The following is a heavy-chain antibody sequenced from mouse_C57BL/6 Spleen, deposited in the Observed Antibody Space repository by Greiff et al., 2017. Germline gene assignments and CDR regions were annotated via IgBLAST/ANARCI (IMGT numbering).Heavy chain of an antibody. J-gene: IGHJ2*01. V-gene: IGHV1-18*01. Sequence: EVQLQESGPELVKPGASVKIPCKASGYTFTDYNMDWVKQSHGKSLEWIGDINPNNGGTIYNQKFKGKATLTVDKSSSTAYMELRSLTSEDTAVYYCARGDSNYGGHFDYWGQGTTLTVSS. D-gene: IGHD2-5*01. CDR1: GYTFTDYN. CDR3: ARGDSNYGGHFDY. CDR2: INPNNGGT.